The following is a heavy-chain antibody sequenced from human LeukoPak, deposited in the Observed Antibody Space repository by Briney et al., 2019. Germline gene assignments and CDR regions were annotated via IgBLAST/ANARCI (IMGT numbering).Heavy chain of an antibody. D-gene: IGHD2-15*01. J-gene: IGHJ4*02. CDR3: ARVLETDCSGGSCYSGLDY. CDR2: ISRTSSCI. Sequence: GGSLRLSCAASGFTLSSYNMNWVRQAPGKGLEWVSSISRTSSCIYYADSVKGRFTISRDNAQNSLYLQMNSLRVEDTAVYYCARVLETDCSGGSCYSGLDYWGQGTLVTVSS. V-gene: IGHV3-21*01. CDR1: GFTLSSYN.